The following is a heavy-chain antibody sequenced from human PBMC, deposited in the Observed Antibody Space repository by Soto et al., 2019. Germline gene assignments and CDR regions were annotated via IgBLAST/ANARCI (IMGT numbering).Heavy chain of an antibody. CDR3: ARARPPSYQVRFLENDAFDI. Sequence: PSETLSLTCTVSGGSISSGGYYWSWIRQHPGKGLEWIGYIYYSGSTYYNPSLKSRVTISVDTSKNQFSLKLSSVTAAETAVYYCARARPPSYQVRFLENDAFDIWGEWTMVTV. CDR2: IYYSGST. V-gene: IGHV4-31*03. J-gene: IGHJ3*02. CDR1: GGSISSGGYY. D-gene: IGHD3-3*01.